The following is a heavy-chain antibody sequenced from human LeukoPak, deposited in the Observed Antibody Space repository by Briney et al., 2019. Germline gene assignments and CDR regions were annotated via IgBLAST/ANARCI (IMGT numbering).Heavy chain of an antibody. J-gene: IGHJ5*02. D-gene: IGHD4-17*01. CDR1: NYSITSGYS. Sequence: SETLSLTCTVSNYSITSGYSWGWIRQPPGKGLEWIGSIYDSGSTYYNPSLKSRVTISVDTSKNQFSLKLSSVTAADTAVYYCARDYGDFGGNWFDPWGQGTLVTVSS. V-gene: IGHV4-38-2*02. CDR3: ARDYGDFGGNWFDP. CDR2: IYDSGST.